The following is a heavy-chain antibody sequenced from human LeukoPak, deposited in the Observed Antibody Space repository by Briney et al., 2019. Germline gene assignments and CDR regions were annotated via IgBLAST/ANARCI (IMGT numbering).Heavy chain of an antibody. CDR3: ARLSGSPYFDY. CDR1: GFTFSSYE. V-gene: IGHV3-48*03. J-gene: IGHJ4*02. Sequence: GGPLRLSCAASGFTFSSYEMNWVRQAPGKGLKWVSYISSSGSTIYYADSVKGRFTISRDNAKNSLYLQMNSLRAEDTAVYYCARLSGSPYFDYWGQGTLVTVSS. CDR2: ISSSGSTI. D-gene: IGHD5-12*01.